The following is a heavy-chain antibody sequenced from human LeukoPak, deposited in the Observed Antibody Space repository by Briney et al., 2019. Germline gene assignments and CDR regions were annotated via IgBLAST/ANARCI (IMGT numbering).Heavy chain of an antibody. CDR1: GFPFSSHG. CDR3: VGSDTIGYTPREWDYWFFDL. Sequence: PGGSLRLSCAASGFPFSSHGMSWVRQAPGKGLEWVSSISIGSTYTYYADSVKGRFTISRDNAKNSLYLQMNSLRAEDTAVYYCVGSDTIGYTPREWDYWFFDLWGRGTLVTVSS. J-gene: IGHJ2*01. CDR2: ISIGSTYT. V-gene: IGHV3-21*01. D-gene: IGHD3-16*02.